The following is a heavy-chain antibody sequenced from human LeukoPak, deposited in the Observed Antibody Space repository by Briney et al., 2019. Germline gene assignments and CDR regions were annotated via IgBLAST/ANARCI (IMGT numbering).Heavy chain of an antibody. CDR1: GGSISSGGYY. J-gene: IGHJ6*03. D-gene: IGHD6-13*01. CDR2: IYYSGST. Sequence: SSETLSLTCTVSGGSISSGGYYWSWIRQHPGKGLEWIGYIYYSGSTYYNPSLKSRVTISVDTSKNQFSLKLSSVTAADTAVYYCASARGAAGTFDYYYMDVWGKGTTVTVSS. V-gene: IGHV4-31*03. CDR3: ASARGAAGTFDYYYMDV.